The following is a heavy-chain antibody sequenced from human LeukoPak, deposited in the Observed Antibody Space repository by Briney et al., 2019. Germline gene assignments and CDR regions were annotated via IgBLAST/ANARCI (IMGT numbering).Heavy chain of an antibody. D-gene: IGHD3-22*01. Sequence: SETLSLTCAVYGGSFSGYYWSWIRQPPGKGLEWIGDINHSGSTNYNPSLKSRVTISVDTSKNQFSLKLSSVTAADTAVYYCARGRAPLGYYYDSSGYYYWGQGTLVTVSS. CDR2: INHSGST. V-gene: IGHV4-34*01. J-gene: IGHJ4*02. CDR3: ARGRAPLGYYYDSSGYYY. CDR1: GGSFSGYY.